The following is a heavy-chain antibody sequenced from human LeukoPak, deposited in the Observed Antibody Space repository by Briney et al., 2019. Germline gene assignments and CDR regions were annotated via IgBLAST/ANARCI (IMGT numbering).Heavy chain of an antibody. V-gene: IGHV3-23*01. CDR2: ISGSGGST. CDR1: GFTFSSYA. CDR3: AKGSSGSYYAFDY. J-gene: IGHJ4*02. Sequence: GGSLRPSCAASGFTFSSYAMSWVRQAPGKGLEWVSAISGSGGSTYYADSVKGRFTISRDNSKNTLYLQMNSLRAEDTAVYYCAKGSSGSYYAFDYWGQGTLVTVSS. D-gene: IGHD1-26*01.